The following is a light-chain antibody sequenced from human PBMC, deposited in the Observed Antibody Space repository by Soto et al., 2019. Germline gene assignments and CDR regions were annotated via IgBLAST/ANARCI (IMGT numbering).Light chain of an antibody. Sequence: DIQLTQSPSFLSASVGDRVTVSCRASQDISTSLAWFQQKAGKVPQLLVYPASTLQDGVPSRFSGSGSGTYFTLTISSLQPDDFATYYCQQYNSYFTWTFGQGTKVEIK. J-gene: IGKJ1*01. V-gene: IGKV1-9*01. CDR1: QDISTS. CDR2: PAS. CDR3: QQYNSYFTWT.